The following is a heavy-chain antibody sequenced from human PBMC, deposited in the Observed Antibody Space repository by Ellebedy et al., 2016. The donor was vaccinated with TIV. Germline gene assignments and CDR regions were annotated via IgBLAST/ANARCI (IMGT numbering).Heavy chain of an antibody. Sequence: PGGSLRLSCEVYGFTYDIFWMSWVRQALGKGLEWVANIENDGTDKYYVDSVKDRFTISRDNARNSLYLQMTSLRAEDTAVYYCARDHDGRYYYDSSGYWWCDYWGQGTLVTVSS. CDR3: ARDHDGRYYYDSSGYWWCDY. J-gene: IGHJ4*02. D-gene: IGHD3-22*01. CDR1: GFTYDIFW. CDR2: IENDGTDK. V-gene: IGHV3-7*01.